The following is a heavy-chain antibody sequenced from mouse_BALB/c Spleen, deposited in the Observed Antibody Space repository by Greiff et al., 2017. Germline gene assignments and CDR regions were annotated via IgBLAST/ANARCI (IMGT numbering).Heavy chain of an antibody. D-gene: IGHD1-2*01. Sequence: VQLVESGPGLVAPSQSLSITCTVSGFSLTSYGVHWVRQPPGKGLEWLGVIWAGGSTNYNSALMSRLSISKDNSKSQVFLKMNSLQTDDTAMYYCARENSLLRRYAMDYWGQGTSVTVSS. CDR2: IWAGGST. CDR1: GFSLTSYG. CDR3: ARENSLLRRYAMDY. V-gene: IGHV2-9*02. J-gene: IGHJ4*01.